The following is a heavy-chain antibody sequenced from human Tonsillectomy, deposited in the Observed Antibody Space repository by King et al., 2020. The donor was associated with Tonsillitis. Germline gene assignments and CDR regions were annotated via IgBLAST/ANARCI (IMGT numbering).Heavy chain of an antibody. CDR3: AGVLTMGSAQNAFDI. Sequence: VQLQESGPGLVKPSQTLSLTCTVSGGSISSAGYYWSWIRQHPGEGLEWIGYIYYSGSAYYNPSLESRVTISVDTSKIQFSLKLTSVTAADTAVYYCAGVLTMGSAQNAFDIWGPGTIVT. D-gene: IGHD2-8*01. CDR2: IYYSGSA. CDR1: GGSISSAGYY. V-gene: IGHV4-31*03. J-gene: IGHJ3*02.